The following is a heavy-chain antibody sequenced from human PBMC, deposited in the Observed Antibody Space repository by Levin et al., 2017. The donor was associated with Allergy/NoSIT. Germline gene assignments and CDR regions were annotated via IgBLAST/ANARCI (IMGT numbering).Heavy chain of an antibody. CDR1: GFTFSSYA. CDR2: ISGSGGST. Sequence: GESLKISCAASGFTFSSYAMSWVRQAPGKGLEWVSAISGSGGSTYYADSVKGRFTISRDNSKNTLYLQMNSLRAEDTAVYYCAKGYGDYFDYWGQGTLVTVSS. D-gene: IGHD4-17*01. J-gene: IGHJ4*02. V-gene: IGHV3-23*01. CDR3: AKGYGDYFDY.